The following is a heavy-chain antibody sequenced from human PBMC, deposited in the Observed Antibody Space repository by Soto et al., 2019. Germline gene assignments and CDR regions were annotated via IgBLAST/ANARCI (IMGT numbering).Heavy chain of an antibody. Sequence: GGSLRLSCAASGFTFSSFAMNWVRRAPGKGLEWVSVISTKGGTTYYADSVKGRFTISRDNSENTLYLQMGSLRAEDTAVYYCAKPTRTPPTGWLLPFFDSWGQGTLVTVSS. CDR2: ISTKGGTT. CDR1: GFTFSSFA. CDR3: AKPTRTPPTGWLLPFFDS. J-gene: IGHJ4*02. V-gene: IGHV3-23*01. D-gene: IGHD2-21*02.